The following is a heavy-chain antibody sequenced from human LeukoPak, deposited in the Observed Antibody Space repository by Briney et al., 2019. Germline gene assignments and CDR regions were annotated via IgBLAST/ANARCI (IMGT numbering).Heavy chain of an antibody. V-gene: IGHV4-59*08. CDR2: IYDSGST. D-gene: IGHD2/OR15-2a*01. J-gene: IGHJ5*02. CDR1: GGSISSYY. Sequence: PSETLSLTCSVSGGSISSYYWSWIRQPPWKGLEWIGYIYDSGSTNFKSPLKSRVTMSGDTSKNQFSLKLSSVTAADTAVYYRARHVSRRGLNWFDPWGQGTLVTVSS. CDR3: ARHVSRRGLNWFDP.